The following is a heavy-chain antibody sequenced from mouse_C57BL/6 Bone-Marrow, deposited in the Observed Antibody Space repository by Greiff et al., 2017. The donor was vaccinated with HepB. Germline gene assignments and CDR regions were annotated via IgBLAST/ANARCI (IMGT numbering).Heavy chain of an antibody. CDR3: AVYGNYDY. J-gene: IGHJ2*01. CDR1: GYAFSSSW. Sequence: QVQLQHSGPELVKPGASVKISCKASGYAFSSSWMNWVKQRPGKGLEWIGRIYPGDGDTNYNGKFKGKATLTADKSSITAYMQRSSLTSEDSAVYFFAVYGNYDYWGQGTTLTVSS. CDR2: IYPGDGDT. D-gene: IGHD2-1*01. V-gene: IGHV1-82*01.